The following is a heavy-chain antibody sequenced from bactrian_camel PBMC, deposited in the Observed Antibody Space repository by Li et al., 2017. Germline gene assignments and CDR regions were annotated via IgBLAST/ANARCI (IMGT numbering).Heavy chain of an antibody. J-gene: IGHJ4*01. V-gene: IGHV3S10*01. CDR3: AAERRLLAPCGDAREHKY. CDR1: GYTYSSNC. D-gene: IGHD1*01. CDR2: FHSQGRT. Sequence: EVQLVESGGGSVQAGGSLRLSCAFSGYTYSSNCMGWFRQAPGQGREGIAGFHSQGRTRYTDAVKGRFTVSKDNTKNTVYLQMNSLRPEDTAMYYCAAERRLLAPCGDAREHKYRGQGTQVTVS.